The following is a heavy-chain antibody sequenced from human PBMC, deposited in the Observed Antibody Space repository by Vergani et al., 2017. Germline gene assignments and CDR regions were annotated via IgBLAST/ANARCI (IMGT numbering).Heavy chain of an antibody. J-gene: IGHJ6*02. CDR3: AREDGYCSGGSCYSDGMDV. V-gene: IGHV3-48*01. CDR2: ISSSSSTI. CDR1: GFTFSSYS. Sequence: EVQLVESGGGLVQPGGSLRLSCAASGFTFSSYSMNWVRQAPGKGLEWVSYISSSSSTIYYADSVKGRFTISRDNAKNSLYLQMNSLRAEDTAVYYCAREDGYCSGGSCYSDGMDVWGQGP. D-gene: IGHD2-15*01.